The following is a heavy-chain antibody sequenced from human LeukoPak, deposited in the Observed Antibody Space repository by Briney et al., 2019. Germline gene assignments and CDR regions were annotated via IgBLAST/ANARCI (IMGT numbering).Heavy chain of an antibody. V-gene: IGHV1-69*01. D-gene: IGHD6-13*01. Sequence: SVKVSCKASGGTFSSYAISWVRQAPGQGLEWMGGIIPIFGTANYAQKFQGRVTITADESTSTACMELSSLRSEDTAVYYCARYGITKQQLDYFDYWGQGTLVTVSS. J-gene: IGHJ4*02. CDR3: ARYGITKQQLDYFDY. CDR2: IIPIFGTA. CDR1: GGTFSSYA.